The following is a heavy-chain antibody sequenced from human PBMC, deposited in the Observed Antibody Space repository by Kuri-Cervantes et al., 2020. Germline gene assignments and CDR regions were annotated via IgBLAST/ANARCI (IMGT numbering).Heavy chain of an antibody. CDR1: GFTFSNAW. CDR3: TTELWFGELMFGDY. J-gene: IGHJ4*02. CDR2: IKSKTDGGTT. Sequence: GGSLRLSCAASGFTFSNAWMSWVCQAPGKGLEWVGRIKSKTDGGTTDYAAPVKGRFTISRDDSKNTLYLQMNSLKTEDTAVYYCTTELWFGELMFGDYWGQGTLVTVSS. D-gene: IGHD3-10*01. V-gene: IGHV3-15*01.